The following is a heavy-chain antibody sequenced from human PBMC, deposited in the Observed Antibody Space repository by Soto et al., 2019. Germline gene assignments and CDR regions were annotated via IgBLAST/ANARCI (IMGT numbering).Heavy chain of an antibody. Sequence: SETLSLTCAVYGGSFSDYFWSWIRQPPGKGLEWIGEINHSGSTNYNPSLKSRVTISVDTSKNQFSLKLSSVTAADTAVYYCARDGRDRLPVVINNYYGMDVWGQGTTVTVSS. CDR2: INHSGST. D-gene: IGHD3-22*01. CDR1: GGSFSDYF. J-gene: IGHJ6*02. V-gene: IGHV4-34*01. CDR3: ARDGRDRLPVVINNYYGMDV.